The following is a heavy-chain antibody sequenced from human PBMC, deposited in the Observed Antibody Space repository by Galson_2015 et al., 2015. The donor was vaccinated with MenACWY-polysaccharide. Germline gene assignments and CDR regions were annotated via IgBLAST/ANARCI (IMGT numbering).Heavy chain of an antibody. V-gene: IGHV3-30*02. CDR1: GFTFSSYG. D-gene: IGHD3-22*01. J-gene: IGHJ4*02. CDR3: AKDRHSSATDEDY. Sequence: SLRLSCAASGFTFSSYGMHWVRQAPGKGLEWAAFIGYDGNNKYYTDYVKGRFTISRDNSKNTLYLQMNSLRAEDTAVYYCAKDRHSSATDEDYWGQGTLVTVSS. CDR2: IGYDGNNK.